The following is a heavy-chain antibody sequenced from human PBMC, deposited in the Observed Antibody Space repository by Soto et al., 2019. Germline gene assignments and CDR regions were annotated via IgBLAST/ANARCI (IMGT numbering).Heavy chain of an antibody. CDR1: GGSISSGGYY. D-gene: IGHD3-16*01. J-gene: IGHJ6*02. CDR2: IYYSGST. CDR3: ARDHGWVGCRTYGMDV. V-gene: IGHV4-31*03. Sequence: QVQLQESGPGLVKPSQTLSLTCTVSGGSISSGGYYWSWIRQHPGKGLEWIGYIYYSGSTYYNPSLKSRVTISVATSKNQFSLKLSSVTAADTAVYYCARDHGWVGCRTYGMDVWGQGTTVTVSS.